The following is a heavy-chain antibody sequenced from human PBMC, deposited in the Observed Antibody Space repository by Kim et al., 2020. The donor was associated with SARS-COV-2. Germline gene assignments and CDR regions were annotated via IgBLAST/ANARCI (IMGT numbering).Heavy chain of an antibody. V-gene: IGHV3-30*01. J-gene: IGHJ4*02. CDR3: ARGGVTALKGGDY. D-gene: IGHD2-21*02. Sequence: YADSGKGRFTISRENSKNTLYLQMNSLRAEDTAVYYWARGGVTALKGGDYWGQGTLVTVSS.